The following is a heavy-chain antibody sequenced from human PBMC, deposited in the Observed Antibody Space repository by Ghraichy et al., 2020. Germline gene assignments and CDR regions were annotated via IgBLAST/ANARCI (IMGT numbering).Heavy chain of an antibody. J-gene: IGHJ3*02. Sequence: GESLNISCAASGFTFSSYAMSWVRQAPGKGLEWVSAISGSGGSTYYADSVKGRFTISRDNSKNTLYLQMNSLRAEDTAVYYCAKSQLGIFDAFDIWGQGTMVTVSS. D-gene: IGHD2-2*01. CDR1: GFTFSSYA. CDR3: AKSQLGIFDAFDI. CDR2: ISGSGGST. V-gene: IGHV3-23*01.